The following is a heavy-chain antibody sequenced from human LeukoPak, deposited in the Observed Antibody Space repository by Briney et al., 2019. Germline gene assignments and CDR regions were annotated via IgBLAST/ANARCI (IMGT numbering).Heavy chain of an antibody. CDR1: GDSFTNYA. CDR3: ARWDAHYHEGDNWFDP. J-gene: IGHJ5*02. D-gene: IGHD3-22*01. V-gene: IGHV1-69*13. Sequence: RASVKVSCKASGDSFTNYAIVWVRQAPGQGLEWLGGTVPGFHTTDYAQRFQGRLIITADESTTTAYMELSSLTSEDTAMYYCARWDAHYHEGDNWFDPWGQGTLVTVSS. CDR2: TVPGFHTT.